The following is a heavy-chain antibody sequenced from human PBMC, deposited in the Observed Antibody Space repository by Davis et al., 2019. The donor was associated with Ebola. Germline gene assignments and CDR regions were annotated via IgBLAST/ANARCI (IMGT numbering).Heavy chain of an antibody. CDR2: TRNKANSYST. V-gene: IGHV3-72*01. Sequence: PGGSLRLSCTASGFTLSDYYMDWVRQAPGKGLKWVGRTRNKANSYSTEYAASVRGRFIVSRDDAHNSLFLQMNSLKTEDTAVYYCARAGSSSWRDLDYWGQGTLVTVSS. J-gene: IGHJ4*02. D-gene: IGHD6-13*01. CDR1: GFTLSDYY. CDR3: ARAGSSSWRDLDY.